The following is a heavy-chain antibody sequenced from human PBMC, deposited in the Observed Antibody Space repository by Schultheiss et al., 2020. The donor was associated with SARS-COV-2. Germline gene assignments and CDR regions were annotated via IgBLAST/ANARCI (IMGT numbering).Heavy chain of an antibody. CDR1: GFTFDDYG. CDR3: ARSTDSSGYYPYFDY. CDR2: ISSSSSTI. D-gene: IGHD3-22*01. V-gene: IGHV3-11*01. Sequence: GGSLRLSCAASGFTFDDYGMSWVRQAPGKGLEWVSYISSSSSTIYYADSVKGRFTISRDNAKNSLYLQMNSLRAEDTAVYYCARSTDSSGYYPYFDYWGQGTLVTVSS. J-gene: IGHJ4*02.